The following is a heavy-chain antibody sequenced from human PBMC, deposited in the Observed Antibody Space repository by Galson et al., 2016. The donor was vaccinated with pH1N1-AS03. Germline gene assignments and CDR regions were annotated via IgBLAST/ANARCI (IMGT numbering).Heavy chain of an antibody. CDR1: GFIFGDYA. D-gene: IGHD1-26*01. V-gene: IGHV3-48*03. J-gene: IGHJ4*02. CDR3: VRPSSGSFRY. CDR2: ISYSGDTE. Sequence: SLRLSCAASGFIFGDYAMHWVRRAPGKGLEWISYISYSGDTENYADSVKGRFSISRDNAKNSLYLQMSALRPEDTAVYYCVRPSSGSFRYWGPGTLVTVSS.